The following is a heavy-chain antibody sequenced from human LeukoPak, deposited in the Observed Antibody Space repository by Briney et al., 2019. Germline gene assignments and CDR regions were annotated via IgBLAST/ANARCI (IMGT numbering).Heavy chain of an antibody. V-gene: IGHV3-30*18. CDR2: ISYDGSNK. CDR1: GFTFSSYG. J-gene: IGHJ4*02. CDR3: AKARTVDYYDGSGYYGHDWHFDY. Sequence: AGRSLRLSCAASGFTFSSYGMHWVRQAPGKGLEWVAVISYDGSNKYYADSVKGRFTISRDNSKNTLYLQMNSLRAEDTAVYYCAKARTVDYYDGSGYYGHDWHFDYWGQGTLVTVSS. D-gene: IGHD3-22*01.